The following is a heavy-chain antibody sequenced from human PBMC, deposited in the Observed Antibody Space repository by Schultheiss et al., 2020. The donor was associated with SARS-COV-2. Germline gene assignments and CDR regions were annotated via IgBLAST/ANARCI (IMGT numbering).Heavy chain of an antibody. CDR2: IFSNDEK. CDR3: ARMGGYYYYGMDV. Sequence: ETLSLTCAVYGGSVSSGSYYWSWIRQPPGKGLEWLAHIFSNDEKSYSTSLKSRLTISKDTSKSQVVLTMTNMDPVDTATYYCARMGGYYYYGMDVWGQGTTVTVSS. D-gene: IGHD3-16*01. CDR1: GGSVSSGSYY. V-gene: IGHV2-26*01. J-gene: IGHJ6*02.